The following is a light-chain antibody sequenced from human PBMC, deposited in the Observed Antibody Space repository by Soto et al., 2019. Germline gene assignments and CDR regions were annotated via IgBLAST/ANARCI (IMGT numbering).Light chain of an antibody. V-gene: IGKV1-39*01. Sequence: DVRMTQSPSSLSASVGDTITITCRASRTINTYLNWFQQKPGEPPRLLIYGASTLHDGVPSRFSGSGSGADFNLTISVLQPEDFASYHCQQTYSDISFGGGTKV. CDR2: GAS. CDR1: RTINTY. CDR3: QQTYSDIS. J-gene: IGKJ4*01.